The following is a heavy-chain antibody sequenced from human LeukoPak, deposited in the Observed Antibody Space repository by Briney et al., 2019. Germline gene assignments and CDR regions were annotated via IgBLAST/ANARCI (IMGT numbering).Heavy chain of an antibody. CDR3: ARGSVRRRGYSYGPLGDDY. Sequence: QPGGSLRLSCAASGFTFSSYSMSWVRQAPGKGLEWVSVIYSGGSTYYADSVKGRFTISRDNSKNTLYLQMNSLRAEDTAVYYCARGSVRRRGYSYGPLGDDYWGQGTLVTVSS. J-gene: IGHJ4*02. V-gene: IGHV3-53*01. CDR2: IYSGGST. D-gene: IGHD5-18*01. CDR1: GFTFSSYS.